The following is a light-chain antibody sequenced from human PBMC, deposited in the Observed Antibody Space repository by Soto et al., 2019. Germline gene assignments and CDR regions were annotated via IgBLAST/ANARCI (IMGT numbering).Light chain of an antibody. J-gene: IGLJ2*01. CDR3: AAWDDRLNGPV. Sequence: QSVLTQPPSASGTPGQGVTISCSGSSSNIGSHPVNWYQQLPGTAPKLLIYTNNQRPSGVPDRFSGSKSGTSASLAISGLQSEDEAYYYCAAWDDRLNGPVFGGGTKLTVL. CDR2: TNN. CDR1: SSNIGSHP. V-gene: IGLV1-44*01.